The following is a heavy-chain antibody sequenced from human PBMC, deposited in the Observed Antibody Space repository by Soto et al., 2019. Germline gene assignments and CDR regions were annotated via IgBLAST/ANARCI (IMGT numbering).Heavy chain of an antibody. CDR1: GGTFSSYA. V-gene: IGHV1-69*13. D-gene: IGHD2-2*01. CDR3: ARVTDSGRHCSSTSCPEWDYYYYGMDV. Sequence: SVKVSCKASGGTFSSYAISWVRQAPGQGLEWMGGIIPIFDTANYAQKFQGRVTITADESTSTAYMELSSLRSEDTAVYYCARVTDSGRHCSSTSCPEWDYYYYGMDVWGQGTTVTVSS. CDR2: IIPIFDTA. J-gene: IGHJ6*02.